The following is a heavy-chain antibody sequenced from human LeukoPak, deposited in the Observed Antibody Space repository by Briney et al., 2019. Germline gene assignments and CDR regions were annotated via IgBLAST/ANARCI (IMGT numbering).Heavy chain of an antibody. V-gene: IGHV3-21*01. CDR3: ARVNKWELLREVYFDY. Sequence: GGSLRLSCAASGFTFSSYSMNWVRQAPGKGLEWVSSISSSSSYIYYADSVKGRFTISRDNAKNSLYLQMNSLRAEDTAVYYCARVNKWELLREVYFDYWGQGTLVTVSS. CDR2: ISSSSSYI. D-gene: IGHD1-26*01. J-gene: IGHJ4*02. CDR1: GFTFSSYS.